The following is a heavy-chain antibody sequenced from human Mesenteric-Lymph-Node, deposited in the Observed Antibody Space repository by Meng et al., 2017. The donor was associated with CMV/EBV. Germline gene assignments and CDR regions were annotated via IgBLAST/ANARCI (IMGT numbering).Heavy chain of an antibody. CDR2: IRYDGSNK. Sequence: GGSLRLSCAASGFTFSSYGMHWVRQAPGKGLEWVAFIRYDGSNKYYADSVKGRFTISRDNSKNTLYLQMNSLRAEDTAVYYCAKSNSRGGYDSHYGMDVWGQGTTVTVSS. CDR1: GFTFSSYG. CDR3: AKSNSRGGYDSHYGMDV. D-gene: IGHD5-12*01. J-gene: IGHJ6*02. V-gene: IGHV3-30*02.